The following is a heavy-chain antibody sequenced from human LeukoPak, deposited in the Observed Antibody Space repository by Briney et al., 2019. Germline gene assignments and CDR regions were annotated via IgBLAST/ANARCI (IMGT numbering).Heavy chain of an antibody. CDR2: ISSSGSTI. Sequence: GGSLRLSCAASGFTFSSYSMNWVRQAPGKGLEWVSYISSSGSTIYYADSVKGRFTISRDNAKNSLYLQMNSLRAEDTAAYYCARDLAAAGTDFDYWGQGTLVTVSS. D-gene: IGHD6-13*01. CDR1: GFTFSSYS. J-gene: IGHJ4*02. CDR3: ARDLAAAGTDFDY. V-gene: IGHV3-48*04.